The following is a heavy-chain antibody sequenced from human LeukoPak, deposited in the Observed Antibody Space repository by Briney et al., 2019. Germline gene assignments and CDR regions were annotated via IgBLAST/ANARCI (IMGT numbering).Heavy chain of an antibody. V-gene: IGHV4-39*07. CDR1: GGSISSTTYY. CDR3: ARGYDFWSGYLGGYYFDY. J-gene: IGHJ4*02. Sequence: SETLSLTCIVSGGSISSTTYYWGWIRQPPGKRLEWIGSIYYSGNTYYNPSLKSRVTISVDRSKNQFSLKLSSVTAADTAVYYCARGYDFWSGYLGGYYFDYWGQGTLVTVSS. D-gene: IGHD3-3*01. CDR2: IYYSGNT.